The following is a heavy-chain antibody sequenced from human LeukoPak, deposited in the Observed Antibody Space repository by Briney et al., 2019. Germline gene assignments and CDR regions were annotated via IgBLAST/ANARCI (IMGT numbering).Heavy chain of an antibody. CDR3: ARGGYSLDY. V-gene: IGHV3-7*01. CDR2: LHADGNEK. D-gene: IGHD5-12*01. J-gene: IGHJ4*02. CDR1: GFRLSGYW. Sequence: PGGSLRLSCAASGFRLSGYWMSWVRQAPGKGLEWVARLHADGNEKYFVHSVKGRFTVSRDNAKNSLYLQMNSLRVEDTAVYYCARGGYSLDYLGQGTLVTVSS.